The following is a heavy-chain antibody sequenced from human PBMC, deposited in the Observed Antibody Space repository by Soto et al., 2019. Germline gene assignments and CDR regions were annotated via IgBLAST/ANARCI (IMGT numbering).Heavy chain of an antibody. CDR1: GFTFSSYA. CDR2: ISYDGSNK. CDR3: ARASSGWYKDAFDI. Sequence: QVQLVESGGGVVQPGRSLRLSCAASGFTFSSYAMHWVRQAPGKGLEWVAVISYDGSNKYSADSVKGRFIISRDNSKNTLYLQMNSLRAEDTAVYYCARASSGWYKDAFDIWGQGTMVTVSS. V-gene: IGHV3-30-3*01. D-gene: IGHD6-19*01. J-gene: IGHJ3*02.